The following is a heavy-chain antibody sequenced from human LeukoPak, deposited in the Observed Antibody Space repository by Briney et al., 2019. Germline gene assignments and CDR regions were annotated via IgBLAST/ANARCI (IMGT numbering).Heavy chain of an antibody. CDR1: GFTFNTYW. J-gene: IGHJ4*02. CDR2: IKSDGSST. Sequence: PGGSLRLSCAASGFTFNTYWMNWVRQAPGKGLEWVSRIKSDGSSTNYAASVKGRFTISRDNAKNTLYLQMNSLRAADTAVYYCARDRRSGSWYPCLGYWGQGTLVTVSS. D-gene: IGHD6-13*01. CDR3: ARDRRSGSWYPCLGY. V-gene: IGHV3-74*01.